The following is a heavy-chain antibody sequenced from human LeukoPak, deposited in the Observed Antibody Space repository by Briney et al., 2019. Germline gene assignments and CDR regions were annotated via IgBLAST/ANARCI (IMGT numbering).Heavy chain of an antibody. CDR2: ITHSGST. Sequence: SQTLSLTCAVSGGSISSGGYSWSWIPPPPGKGLEGIGYITHSGSTYYNPSLNSRVTISVDRSKNQFSLKLTSVTAADTAVYYCARYSSTWPYWYFDLWGRGTLVTVSS. V-gene: IGHV4-30-2*01. J-gene: IGHJ2*01. CDR3: ARYSSTWPYWYFDL. D-gene: IGHD6-13*01. CDR1: GGSISSGGYS.